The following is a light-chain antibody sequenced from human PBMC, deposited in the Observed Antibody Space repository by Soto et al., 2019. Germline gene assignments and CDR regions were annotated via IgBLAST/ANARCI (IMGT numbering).Light chain of an antibody. CDR3: QHYTFHSEA. J-gene: IGKJ1*01. CDR2: YAS. Sequence: QVTQSASALSASEGDTVTVACRASQRLXGRFGWYQQKPGKAPKILXVYASSLQRGGPSRFSGSGSGAEFTLTISSLQPDYFASYYCQHYTFHSEAFGQGTKV. CDR1: QRLXGR. V-gene: IGKV1-5*01.